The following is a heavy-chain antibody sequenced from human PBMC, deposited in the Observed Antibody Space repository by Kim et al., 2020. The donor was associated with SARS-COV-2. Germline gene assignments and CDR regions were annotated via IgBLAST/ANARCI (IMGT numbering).Heavy chain of an antibody. V-gene: IGHV3-33*01. D-gene: IGHD1-26*01. CDR3: AREEVGDVYAMDV. Sequence: YADSVKGRLTISRDNSKNTLFLQMNSLRAEDTAIYYCAREEVGDVYAMDVWGQGTTVTVSS. J-gene: IGHJ6*02.